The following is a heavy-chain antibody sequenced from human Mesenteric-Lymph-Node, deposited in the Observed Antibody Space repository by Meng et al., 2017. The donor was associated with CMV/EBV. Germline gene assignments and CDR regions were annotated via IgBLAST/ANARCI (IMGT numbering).Heavy chain of an antibody. CDR1: GFTFSSYW. CDR3: VRAVLYDTSRFYSPRLDY. J-gene: IGHJ4*02. Sequence: GGSLRLSCAASGFTFSSYWMSWFRQAPGKGLEWVANIEQDGNEKYYVDSVKGQFTISRDNPKNSLYLQMNSLRAEDTAVYYCVRAVLYDTSRFYSPRLDYWGQGALVTVSS. D-gene: IGHD3-22*01. CDR2: IEQDGNEK. V-gene: IGHV3-7*01.